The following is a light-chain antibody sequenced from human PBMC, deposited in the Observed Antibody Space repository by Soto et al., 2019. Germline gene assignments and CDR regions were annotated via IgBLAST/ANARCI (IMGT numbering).Light chain of an antibody. CDR1: QSVSSSY. CDR2: GAS. J-gene: IGKJ1*01. V-gene: IGKV3-20*01. CDR3: QQYHTSPLT. Sequence: DIVLPQSPGALSLSPGERATLSCRASQSVSSSYLAWYQQKPGQAPRLLIYGASSRATGIPDRFSGSGSGTDFTLTFSRLEPEDFALYYCQQYHTSPLTFGQGTKVDI.